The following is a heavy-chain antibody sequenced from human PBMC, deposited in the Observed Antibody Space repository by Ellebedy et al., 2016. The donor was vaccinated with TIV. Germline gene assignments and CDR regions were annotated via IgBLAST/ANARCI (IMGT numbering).Heavy chain of an antibody. V-gene: IGHV1-18*01. J-gene: IGHJ5*02. CDR1: GYTFTSYG. Sequence: ASVKVSXXASGYTFTSYGISWVRQAPGQGLEWMGWISAYNGNTNYAQKLQGRVTMTTDTSTSTAYMELRSLRSDDTAVYYCARTEPAYNWFDPWGQGTLVTVSS. CDR3: ARTEPAYNWFDP. D-gene: IGHD2-2*01. CDR2: ISAYNGNT.